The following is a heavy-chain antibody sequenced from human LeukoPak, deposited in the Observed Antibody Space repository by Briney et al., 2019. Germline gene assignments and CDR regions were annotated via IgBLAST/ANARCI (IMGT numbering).Heavy chain of an antibody. D-gene: IGHD4-17*01. CDR3: ASSLAVDDYGDHFDY. Sequence: SVKVSCKASGGTFSSYAISWVRQAPGQGLEWMGRIIPIFGTANYAQKFQGRVTITTDESTSTAYMELSSLRSEDTAVYFCASSLAVDDYGDHFDYWGQGTLVTVSS. J-gene: IGHJ4*02. CDR1: GGTFSSYA. CDR2: IIPIFGTA. V-gene: IGHV1-69*05.